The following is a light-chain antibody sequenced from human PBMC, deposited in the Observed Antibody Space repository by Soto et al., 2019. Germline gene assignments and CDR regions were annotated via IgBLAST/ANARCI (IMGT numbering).Light chain of an antibody. J-gene: IGKJ1*01. CDR3: QQRSNWPRK. CDR2: DAS. Sequence: DIVMTQSPATLSVSPGQRATLSCRASQSVSSNLAWYQQKPGQAPRLLIQDASNRATGIPPRFSGSGSGTDFTLTISSLEPQDSAVYYCQQRSNWPRKFGQGTKVDIK. V-gene: IGKV3-11*01. CDR1: QSVSSN.